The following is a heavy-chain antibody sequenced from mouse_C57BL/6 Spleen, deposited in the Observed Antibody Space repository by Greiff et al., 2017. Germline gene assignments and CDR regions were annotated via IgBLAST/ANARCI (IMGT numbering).Heavy chain of an antibody. J-gene: IGHJ2*01. CDR3: VVGYYYFDY. V-gene: IGHV10-3*01. CDR2: IRSKSSNDAT. Sequence: EVKLVESGGGLVKPKGSLKLSCAASGFTFTTYAMHWVRQAPGKGLEWVARIRSKSSNDATYYFDSVKNRFTICRDDSQRMLYLQINNLKTEDTAMYYCVVGYYYFDYWGQGTTLTVSS. CDR1: GFTFTTYA. D-gene: IGHD2-3*01.